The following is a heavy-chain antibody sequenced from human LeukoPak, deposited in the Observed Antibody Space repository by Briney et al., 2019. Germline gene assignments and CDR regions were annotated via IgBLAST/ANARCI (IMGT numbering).Heavy chain of an antibody. J-gene: IGHJ4*02. V-gene: IGHV4-30-2*01. Sequence: PSETLSLTCTVSGGSISSGGYYWSWIRQPPGKGLEWIGYIYHSGSTYYNPSLKSRVTISVDRSKNQFSLKLSSVTAADTAVYYCARHDPGLDGIAAPDYWGQGTLVTVSS. D-gene: IGHD6-13*01. CDR1: GGSISSGGYY. CDR2: IYHSGST. CDR3: ARHDPGLDGIAAPDY.